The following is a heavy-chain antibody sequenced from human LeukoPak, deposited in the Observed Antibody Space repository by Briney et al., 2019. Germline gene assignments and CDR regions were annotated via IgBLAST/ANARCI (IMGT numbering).Heavy chain of an antibody. J-gene: IGHJ4*02. D-gene: IGHD5-18*01. CDR2: IYYTGST. CDR1: GGSISSYY. CDR3: ARLGEYSYKD. Sequence: SQTLSLTCTVSGGSISSYYWSWIRQPPGKGLEWIGYIYYTGSTNYNPSLKSRVTISVDTSKNQFSLKLSSVTAADTAVYYCARLGEYSYKDWGQGTLVTVSS. V-gene: IGHV4-59*01.